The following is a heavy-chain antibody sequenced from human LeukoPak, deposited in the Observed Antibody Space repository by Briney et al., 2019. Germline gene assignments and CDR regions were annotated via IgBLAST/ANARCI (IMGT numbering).Heavy chain of an antibody. CDR2: IYYSGDT. Sequence: SETLSLTCTVSGGAFSSSIYYWVWIRQPPGKGLEWIASIYYSGDTHYNPSLKSRVTVSVDTSKNQFSLKLTSVTAADTAVYYYARGETTYYYDSSGYKQVWFDPWGQGTLVTVSS. CDR3: ARGETTYYYDSSGYKQVWFDP. V-gene: IGHV4-39*07. J-gene: IGHJ5*02. CDR1: GGAFSSSIYY. D-gene: IGHD3-22*01.